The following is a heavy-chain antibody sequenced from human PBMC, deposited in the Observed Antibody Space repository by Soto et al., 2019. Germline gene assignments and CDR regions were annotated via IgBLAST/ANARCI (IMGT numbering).Heavy chain of an antibody. V-gene: IGHV3-74*01. J-gene: IGHJ6*02. CDR3: ARDEWIDRGMDV. CDR2: INSDGSST. Sequence: EVQLVESGGGLVQPGGSLRLSCAASGFTLSSYWMHWVRQAPGKGLVWVSRINSDGSSTTYADSVKGRFTISRDNAKNTLYLQMNSLRAEDTAVYYCARDEWIDRGMDVWGQGTTVTVSS. D-gene: IGHD3-22*01. CDR1: GFTLSSYW.